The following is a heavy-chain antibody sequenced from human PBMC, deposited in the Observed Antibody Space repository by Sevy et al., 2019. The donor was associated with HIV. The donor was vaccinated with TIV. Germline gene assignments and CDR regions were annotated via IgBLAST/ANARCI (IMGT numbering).Heavy chain of an antibody. V-gene: IGHV1-24*01. Sequence: ASVKVSCKVSGYTLTELSMHRVRQAPGKGLEWMGGFDPEDGETIYAQKFQGRVTMTEDTSTDTAYMELSSLRSEDTAVYYCATKDMITFGGVIVTDAFDIWGQGTMVTVSS. CDR2: FDPEDGET. CDR1: GYTLTELS. CDR3: ATKDMITFGGVIVTDAFDI. D-gene: IGHD3-16*02. J-gene: IGHJ3*02.